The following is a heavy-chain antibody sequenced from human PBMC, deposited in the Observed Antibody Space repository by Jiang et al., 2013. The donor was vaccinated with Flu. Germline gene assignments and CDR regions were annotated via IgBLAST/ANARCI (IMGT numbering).Heavy chain of an antibody. CDR1: YA. J-gene: IGHJ6*02. CDR2: INTNTGIP. D-gene: IGHD5-18*01. V-gene: IGHV7-4-1*02. CDR3: ARDKYSYGASYYDHYGMDV. Sequence: YAVNWVRQAPGQGLEWMGWINTNTGIPTYGQGFTGRFVFSLDTSVSTAYLQISSLKAEDTAVYYCARDKYSYGASYYDHYGMDVWGQGTTVIVSS.